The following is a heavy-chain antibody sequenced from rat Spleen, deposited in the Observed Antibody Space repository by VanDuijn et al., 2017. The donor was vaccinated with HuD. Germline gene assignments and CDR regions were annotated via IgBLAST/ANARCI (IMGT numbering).Heavy chain of an antibody. Sequence: EVQLVESGGGLVQPGRSLKLSCAASGFTFSDYGVAWVRQAPTKGLEWVATISYGASSGHSSTYYRDSVKGRFTISRDNAKSTLSLQMDSLRSEDTATXXCAXXXYGXXXYXXXWGQGVXXTVSS. CDR2: ISYGASSGHSST. CDR1: GFTFSDYG. D-gene: IGHD1-11*01. CDR3: AXXXYGXXXYXXX. V-gene: IGHV5-29*01. J-gene: IGHJ2*01.